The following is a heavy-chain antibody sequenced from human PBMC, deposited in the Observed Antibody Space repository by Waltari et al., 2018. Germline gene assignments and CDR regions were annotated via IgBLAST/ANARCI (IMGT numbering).Heavy chain of an antibody. CDR1: GFTVSSNY. CDR3: ATTMVREPTWAFDY. J-gene: IGHJ4*02. V-gene: IGHV3-53*01. CDR2: IDGGGRT. Sequence: EVQLVESGGGLIQPGGSLRLSCAASGFTVSSNYMSWVRRAPGKGLEWVSVIDGGGRTYYADSVKGRFTTSRDNSKNTLYLQMNSLRAEDTAVYYCATTMVREPTWAFDYWGQGTLVTVSS. D-gene: IGHD3-10*01.